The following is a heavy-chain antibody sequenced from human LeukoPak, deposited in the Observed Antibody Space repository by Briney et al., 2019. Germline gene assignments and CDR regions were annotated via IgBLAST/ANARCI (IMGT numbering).Heavy chain of an antibody. D-gene: IGHD6-19*01. J-gene: IGHJ4*02. CDR3: ARDRGSGWQLDY. V-gene: IGHV1-69*13. CDR2: IIPIFGTA. Sequence: SVKVSCKASGGTFSSYAISWVRQAPGQGLEWMGGIIPIFGTANYAQKFQGRVTITADESTSTAYMELSSLRSEDTAVYYCARDRGSGWQLDYWGQGTLVTVSS. CDR1: GGTFSSYA.